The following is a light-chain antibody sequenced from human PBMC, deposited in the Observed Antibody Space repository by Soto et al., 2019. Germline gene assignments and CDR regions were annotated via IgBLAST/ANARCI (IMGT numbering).Light chain of an antibody. CDR3: QQYGSSPWT. CDR2: GAS. V-gene: IGKV3-20*01. Sequence: VLTQSPGTLSLCPGERATLSCRASQSILRNLALYQHKPGQAPRLLIYGASNRATGIPDRFSGSGSGTDFTLSICRLEPEDFALYYCQQYGSSPWTFAQGTKVDIK. CDR1: QSILRN. J-gene: IGKJ1*01.